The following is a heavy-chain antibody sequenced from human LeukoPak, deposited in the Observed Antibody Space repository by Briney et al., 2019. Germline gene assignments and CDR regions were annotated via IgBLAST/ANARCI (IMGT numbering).Heavy chain of an antibody. CDR2: IRYDGSNK. Sequence: GGSLRLSCAASGFTFSSYGMHWVRQAPGKGPEWVAFIRYDGSNKYYADSVKGRFTISRDNSKNTLYLQMNSLRAEDTAVYYCATSIVGAHALYYFDYWGQGTLVTVSS. J-gene: IGHJ4*02. V-gene: IGHV3-30*02. CDR3: ATSIVGAHALYYFDY. CDR1: GFTFSSYG. D-gene: IGHD1-26*01.